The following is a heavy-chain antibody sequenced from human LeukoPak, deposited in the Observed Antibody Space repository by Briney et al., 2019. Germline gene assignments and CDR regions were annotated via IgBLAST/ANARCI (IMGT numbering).Heavy chain of an antibody. CDR2: IYPGDSDT. CDR1: GYSFTSYW. V-gene: IGHV5-51*01. CDR3: ARQSPNYYDSSGYSADYDY. Sequence: LGESLKISCKGSGYSFTSYWIGWVRQMPGKGLEWMGTIYPGDSDTRYSPSFQGQVTISADKSISTAYLQWSSLKASDTAMYYCARQSPNYYDSSGYSADYDYWGQGTLVTVSS. D-gene: IGHD3-22*01. J-gene: IGHJ4*02.